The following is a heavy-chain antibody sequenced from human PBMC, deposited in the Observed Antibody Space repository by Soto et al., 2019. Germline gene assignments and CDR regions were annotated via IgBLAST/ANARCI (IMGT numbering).Heavy chain of an antibody. CDR1: GSDITIRGYY. D-gene: IGHD5-18*01. V-gene: IGHV4-31*03. CDR2: IHNSGIP. Sequence: LSLTHISTGSDITIRGYYCSWWREYPARGMEWIGYIHNSGIPYYSPSLRSRVTISVDTSQNQVSLELRSVTAADTAVYYCARQEWIQLWPDDYWGQGTLVTVSS. J-gene: IGHJ4*02. CDR3: ARQEWIQLWPDDY.